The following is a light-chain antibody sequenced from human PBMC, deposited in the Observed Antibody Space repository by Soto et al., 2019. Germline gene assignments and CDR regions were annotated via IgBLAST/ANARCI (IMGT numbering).Light chain of an antibody. CDR2: EVS. CDR3: ISYTSSSTYV. CDR1: SSDVGGYNY. Sequence: QSALTQPASVSGSPGQSITISCTGTSSDVGGYNYVSWYQQHPGKAPKLMIYEVSNRPSGVSNRFSGSKSGNTASLTISGLQAEDEAEYYFISYTSSSTYVFGTGTKLTVL. V-gene: IGLV2-14*01. J-gene: IGLJ1*01.